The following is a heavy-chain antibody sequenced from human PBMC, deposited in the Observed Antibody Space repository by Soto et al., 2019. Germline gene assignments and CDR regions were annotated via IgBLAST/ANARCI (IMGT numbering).Heavy chain of an antibody. V-gene: IGHV1-18*01. CDR1: GYTFTSYG. D-gene: IGHD6-13*01. CDR3: ARDQGIAAAGLGQSYYYYGMDV. CDR2: ISAYNGNT. J-gene: IGHJ6*02. Sequence: ASVKVSCKASGYTFTSYGISWVRQAPGQGLEWMGWISAYNGNTNYAQKLQGRVTMTTDTSTSTAYMELRSLRSDDTAVYYCARDQGIAAAGLGQSYYYYGMDVWGQGTTVTVSS.